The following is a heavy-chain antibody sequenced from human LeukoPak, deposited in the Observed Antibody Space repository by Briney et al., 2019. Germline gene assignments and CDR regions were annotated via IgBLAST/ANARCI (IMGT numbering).Heavy chain of an antibody. D-gene: IGHD6-19*01. CDR2: IYYSGST. CDR1: GGSISSSSYY. CDR3: ARVHRLVAGTVWFDP. Sequence: PSETLSPTCTVSGGSISSSSYYWGWIRQPPGKGLEWIGSIYYSGSTYYNPSLKSRVTISVDTSKNQFSLKLSSVTAADTAVYYCARVHRLVAGTVWFDPWGQGTLVTVSS. V-gene: IGHV4-39*07. J-gene: IGHJ5*02.